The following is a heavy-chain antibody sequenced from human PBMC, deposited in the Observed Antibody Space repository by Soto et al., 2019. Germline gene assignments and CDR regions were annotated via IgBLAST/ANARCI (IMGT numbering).Heavy chain of an antibody. CDR3: ARILDPSQYYDGMDV. CDR1: GGSISSSNW. V-gene: IGHV4-4*02. CDR2: IYHSGST. J-gene: IGHJ6*02. Sequence: QVQLQESGPGLVKPSGTLSLTCAVSGGSISSSNWWTWVRQSPGKGLEWIGEIYHSGSTTYSPSLKSRLSMAVDQAKNQFSMRLDPVTAADPAVYYCARILDPSQYYDGMDVWGPGTTVTVSS. D-gene: IGHD1-26*01.